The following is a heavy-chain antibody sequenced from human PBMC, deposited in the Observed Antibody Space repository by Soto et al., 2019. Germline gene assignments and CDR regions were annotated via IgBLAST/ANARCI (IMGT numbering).Heavy chain of an antibody. CDR2: IYNDGKT. CDR3: VRRLPAGQTHARDV. J-gene: IGHJ6*02. CDR1: GLTVAGSY. Sequence: PWGSLRLSCVASGLTVAGSYMAWVWQAQGQGLEWASVIYNDGKTYSSQSVEGRFTSSTDTSERTLYQQTDRLRDEDTAVYYCVRRLPAGQTHARDVWGQGTTVTVSS. D-gene: IGHD6-19*01. V-gene: IGHV3-53*01.